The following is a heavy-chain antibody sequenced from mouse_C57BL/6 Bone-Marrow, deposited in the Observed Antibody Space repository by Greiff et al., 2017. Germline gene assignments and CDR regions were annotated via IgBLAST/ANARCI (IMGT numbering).Heavy chain of an antibody. CDR3: ARDSYSNYVPWFAY. CDR2: ISDGGSYT. V-gene: IGHV5-4*01. D-gene: IGHD2-5*01. J-gene: IGHJ3*01. Sequence: DVQLVESGGGLVKPGGSLKLSCAASGFTFSSYAMSWVRQTPEKRLEWVATISDGGSYTYYPDNVKGRFTISRDNAKNNLYLQMSHLKSEDTAMYYCARDSYSNYVPWFAYWGQGTLVTVSA. CDR1: GFTFSSYA.